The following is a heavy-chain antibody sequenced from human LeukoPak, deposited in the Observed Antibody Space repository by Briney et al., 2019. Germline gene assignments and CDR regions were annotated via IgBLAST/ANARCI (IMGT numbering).Heavy chain of an antibody. CDR3: ARDDRAYCSSTSCPGDYYYYGMDV. V-gene: IGHV4-30-4*01. Sequence: SETLSLTCTVSGGSISSGDYYWSWIRQPPGKGLEWIGHIYYSGSTYYNPSLKSRVTISVDTSKNQFSLKLSSVTAADTAVYYCARDDRAYCSSTSCPGDYYYYGMDVWGQGTTVTVSS. CDR1: GGSISSGDYY. CDR2: IYYSGST. J-gene: IGHJ6*02. D-gene: IGHD2-2*01.